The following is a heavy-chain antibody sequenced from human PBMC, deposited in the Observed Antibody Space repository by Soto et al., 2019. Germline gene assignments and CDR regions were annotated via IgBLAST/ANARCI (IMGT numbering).Heavy chain of an antibody. V-gene: IGHV3-7*01. CDR1: GLIFSNLW. D-gene: IGHD2-8*02. CDR2: IAPDSTTR. Sequence: EVQLVESGGDLVQPGGSLRLSCAASGLIFSNLWMTWVRQTPGKGLEWVANIAPDSTTRVYVDSVKGRFTISRDNARNSLYLQMSSLRVEDTAVYYCATIKPGGYDYFDSWGQGTQVTVSS. J-gene: IGHJ4*02. CDR3: ATIKPGGYDYFDS.